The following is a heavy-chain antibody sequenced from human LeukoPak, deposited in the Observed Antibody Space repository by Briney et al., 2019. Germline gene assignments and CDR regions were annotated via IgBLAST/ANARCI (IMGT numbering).Heavy chain of an antibody. J-gene: IGHJ2*01. CDR3: ARAASNIVVAGDWYFDL. Sequence: GGSLRLSCAASGFTFSSYAMSWVRQAPGKGLEWVSAISGSGGSTYYADSVKGRFTISRDNSKNTLYLQMKSLRAEDTAVYYCARAASNIVVAGDWYFDLWGRGTLVTVS. D-gene: IGHD6-19*01. CDR1: GFTFSSYA. V-gene: IGHV3-23*01. CDR2: ISGSGGST.